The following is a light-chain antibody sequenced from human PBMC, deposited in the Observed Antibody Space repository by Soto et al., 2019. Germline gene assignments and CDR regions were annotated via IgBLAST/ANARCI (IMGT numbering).Light chain of an antibody. J-gene: IGLJ3*02. CDR3: GTWDSSLSGGDWV. V-gene: IGLV1-51*01. CDR2: DDN. Sequence: QSVLTQPPSVSAAPGQKVTISCSGSRSNSGKNYVSWYQQVPGTAPKLLIYDDNKRPSGILDRFSGSKSGASATLGITGLQTGDEADYYCGTWDSSLSGGDWVFGGGTKLTVL. CDR1: RSNSGKNY.